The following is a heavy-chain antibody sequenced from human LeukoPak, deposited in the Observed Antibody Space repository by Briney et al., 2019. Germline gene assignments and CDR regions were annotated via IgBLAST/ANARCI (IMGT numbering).Heavy chain of an antibody. CDR2: ISGSGGST. CDR3: AKFGGVPYYDFWSGYYHLDY. J-gene: IGHJ4*02. Sequence: PGGSLRLSCAASGFTFSSYAMSWVRQAPGKGLEWVSAISGSGGSTYYADSVKGRFTISRDNSKSTLYLQMNSLRAEDTAVYYCAKFGGVPYYDFWSGYYHLDYWGQGTLVTVSS. V-gene: IGHV3-23*01. CDR1: GFTFSSYA. D-gene: IGHD3-3*01.